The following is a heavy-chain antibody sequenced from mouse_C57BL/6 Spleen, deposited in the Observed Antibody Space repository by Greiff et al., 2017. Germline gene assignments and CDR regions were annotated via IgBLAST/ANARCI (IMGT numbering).Heavy chain of an antibody. J-gene: IGHJ2*01. CDR1: GFTFSDYG. Sequence: EVKLMESGGGLVQPGGSLKLSCAASGFTFSDYGMAWVRQAPRKGPEWVAFISNLAYSIYYADTVTGRFTISRENAKNTLYLEMSSLRADETAMYYCARGAGTSGYYFDYWGQGTTLTVSS. CDR3: ARGAGTSGYYFDY. CDR2: ISNLAYSI. D-gene: IGHD4-1*01. V-gene: IGHV5-15*01.